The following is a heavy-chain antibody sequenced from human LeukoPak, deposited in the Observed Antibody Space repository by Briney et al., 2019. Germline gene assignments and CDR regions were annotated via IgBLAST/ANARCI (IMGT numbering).Heavy chain of an antibody. CDR2: ISYDGSNK. V-gene: IGHV3-30*04. CDR1: GFTFSSYA. D-gene: IGHD3-10*01. CDR3: ARCSYGSGSYCSLGY. Sequence: GRSLRLSCAASGFTFSSYAMHWVRQALGKGLEWVAVISYDGSNKYYADSVKGRFTISRDNSKNTLYLQMNSLRAEDTAVYYCARCSYGSGSYCSLGYWGQGTLVTVSS. J-gene: IGHJ4*02.